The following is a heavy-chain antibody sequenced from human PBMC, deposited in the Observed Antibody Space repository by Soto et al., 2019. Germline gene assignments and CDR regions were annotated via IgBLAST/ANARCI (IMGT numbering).Heavy chain of an antibody. CDR2: IKQDGSER. CDR1: GFTFGNYW. Sequence: PGGSLRLSCAASGFTFGNYWMSWVRQAPGKGPEWVANIKQDGSERNYVDSVKGRFTISRDNAENSLYLQMNSLRVEDTGVYYCARDQYYDSSVISSLDYWGQGTLVTVSS. J-gene: IGHJ4*02. V-gene: IGHV3-7*01. D-gene: IGHD3-22*01. CDR3: ARDQYYDSSVISSLDY.